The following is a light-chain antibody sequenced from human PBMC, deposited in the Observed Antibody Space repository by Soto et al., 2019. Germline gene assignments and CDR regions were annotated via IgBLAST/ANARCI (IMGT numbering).Light chain of an antibody. Sequence: EIVLTQSPGTLSVSPWERATLSCRASQTISSNYLAWYQQKPGQTPSLLIYGTSSRATVIPDRFSGSGSGTDVSLTISRLRPEDSAIYSCQMYGIWTFGQGTKVEIK. CDR3: QMYGIWT. CDR1: QTISSNY. CDR2: GTS. J-gene: IGKJ1*01. V-gene: IGKV3-20*01.